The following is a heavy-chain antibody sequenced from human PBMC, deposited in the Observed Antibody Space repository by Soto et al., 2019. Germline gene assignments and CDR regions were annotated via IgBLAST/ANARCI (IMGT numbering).Heavy chain of an antibody. CDR3: ATSMVRGVINPTNFDY. J-gene: IGHJ4*02. V-gene: IGHV4-31*03. D-gene: IGHD3-10*01. CDR1: GDSISSGGYY. CDR2: IYYSGTT. Sequence: SETLSLTCTVSGDSISSGGYYWSWIRQHPGKGLEWIAYIYYSGTTYYDPSLKSRVTISVDTSKNQISLKLTSVTAADTAVYYCATSMVRGVINPTNFDYWGQGTLVTVSS.